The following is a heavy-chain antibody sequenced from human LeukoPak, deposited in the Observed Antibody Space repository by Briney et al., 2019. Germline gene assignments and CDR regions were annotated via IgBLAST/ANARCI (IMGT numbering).Heavy chain of an antibody. CDR2: IYYSGST. J-gene: IGHJ5*02. CDR3: VTMEVAGTTESGFDP. D-gene: IGHD1-1*01. V-gene: IGHV4-30-4*08. Sequence: PSQTLSLTCTVSGGSISSGDYYWSWIRQPPGKGLEWIGYIYYSGSTYYNPSLKSRVTISVHTSKNQFSLKLSSVTAADTAVYYCVTMEVAGTTESGFDPWGQGTLVTVSS. CDR1: GGSISSGDYY.